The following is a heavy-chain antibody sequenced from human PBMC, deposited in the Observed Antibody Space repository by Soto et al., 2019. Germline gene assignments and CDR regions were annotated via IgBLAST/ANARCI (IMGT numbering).Heavy chain of an antibody. CDR3: AHLVVAGLTYYFDY. J-gene: IGHJ4*02. CDR2: INAGDDIT. CDR1: GYTFMSYP. D-gene: IGHD2-15*01. Sequence: ASVKVSCKASGYTFMSYPLHWVRQAPGQRPEWMGWINAGDDITQFSQKFQGRLTFTRDTSASTGYMELRSLRSEDTAVYYCAHLVVAGLTYYFDYWGQGTLVTVSS. V-gene: IGHV1-3*01.